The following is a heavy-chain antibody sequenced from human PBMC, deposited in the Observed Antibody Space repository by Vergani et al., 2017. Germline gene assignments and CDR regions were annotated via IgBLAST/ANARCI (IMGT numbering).Heavy chain of an antibody. Sequence: QLQLQESGPGLVKPSETLSLTCTVSGGSISSSSYYWGWIRQPPGKGLEWIGSIYYSGSTYYNPSLKSRVTISVDPSKNQFSLKLSSVTAADTAVYYCARAGYSSGWPRFDYWGQGTLVTVSS. CDR1: GGSISSSSYY. CDR3: ARAGYSSGWPRFDY. D-gene: IGHD6-19*01. CDR2: IYYSGST. V-gene: IGHV4-39*01. J-gene: IGHJ4*02.